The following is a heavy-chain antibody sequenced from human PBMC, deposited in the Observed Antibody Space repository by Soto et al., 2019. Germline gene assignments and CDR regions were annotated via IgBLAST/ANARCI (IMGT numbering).Heavy chain of an antibody. CDR3: AREGIAAAGPATGTLSY. CDR2: ISSSSSTI. Sequence: HPGGSLRLSCAASGFTFSSYSMNWVRQAPGKGLEWVSYISSSSSTIYYADSVKGRFTISRDNAKNSLYLQMNSLRDEDTAVYYCAREGIAAAGPATGTLSYWGQGTLVTVSS. CDR1: GFTFSSYS. V-gene: IGHV3-48*02. J-gene: IGHJ4*02. D-gene: IGHD6-13*01.